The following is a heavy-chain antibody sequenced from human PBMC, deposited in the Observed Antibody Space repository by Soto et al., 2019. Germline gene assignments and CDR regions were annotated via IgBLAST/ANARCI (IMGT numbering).Heavy chain of an antibody. CDR2: ISSNSAYI. V-gene: IGHV3-21*01. CDR3: TRDASRDSSARGWFDP. D-gene: IGHD6-13*01. J-gene: IGHJ5*02. Sequence: PGGSLRLSCAASGFTFRSFTMNWVRQAPGKGLEWVSTISSNSAYIYYTDALRGRFTISRDNAKNSLHLQMNSLRAEDTAVYYCTRDASRDSSARGWFDPRSPGTLVTVSS. CDR1: GFTFRSFT.